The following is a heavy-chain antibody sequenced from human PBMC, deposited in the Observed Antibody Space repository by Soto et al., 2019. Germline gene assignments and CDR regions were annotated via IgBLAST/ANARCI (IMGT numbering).Heavy chain of an antibody. CDR2: IKSKTDGGTA. J-gene: IGHJ4*02. CDR1: GFNLSHPW. Sequence: GFLRLSCAPSGFNLSHPWMTWVRQAAGKGLEWVGRIKSKTDGGTADYAAPVKGRFTISRDDSKNTVYLQMNRLKTEDTAVYYCTTGIYYDILTGYHNVAYWGQGTLVTVSS. D-gene: IGHD3-9*01. CDR3: TTGIYYDILTGYHNVAY. V-gene: IGHV3-15*01.